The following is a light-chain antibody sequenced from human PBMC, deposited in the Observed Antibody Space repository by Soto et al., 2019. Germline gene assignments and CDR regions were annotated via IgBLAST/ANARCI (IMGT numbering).Light chain of an antibody. CDR3: QQYGSSPIT. CDR2: SAS. Sequence: EIVLTQSPGTLSLSPGERVTLSCRASRSVSGSYLAWYQQKPGQAPRVLIYSASLRATGIPDRFSGSGSGTDFSLTISRLEPEDFAVYYCQQYGSSPITFGQGTRLAIK. CDR1: RSVSGSY. V-gene: IGKV3-20*01. J-gene: IGKJ5*01.